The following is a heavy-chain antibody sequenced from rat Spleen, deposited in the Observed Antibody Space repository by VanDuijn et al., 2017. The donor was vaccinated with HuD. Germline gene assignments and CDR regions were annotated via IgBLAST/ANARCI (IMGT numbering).Heavy chain of an antibody. CDR2: ISNTGGSI. CDR3: AKDREYYGYNSFDF. CDR1: GLTFSNSG. Sequence: EVELVESGGGLVQPGRSMKLSCVASGLTFSNSGMAWVRQAPGKGLEWVASISNTGGSIYYPDSVKGRFTISRDNAENTVYLQMNSLRSEDTATYYCAKDREYYGYNSFDFWGQGVMVTVSS. J-gene: IGHJ2*01. D-gene: IGHD1-9*01. V-gene: IGHV5-58*01.